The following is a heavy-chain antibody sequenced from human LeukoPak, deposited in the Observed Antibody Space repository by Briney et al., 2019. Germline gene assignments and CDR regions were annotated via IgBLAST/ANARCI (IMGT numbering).Heavy chain of an antibody. Sequence: RGSLRLSCAASGFTFSSYWMSWVRQAPGKGLEWVANIKQDGSEKYYVDSVKGRFTISRDNAKNSLYLQMNSLRAEDTAVYYCARGQWLVTSPFDIWGQGTMVTVSS. D-gene: IGHD6-19*01. CDR1: GFTFSSYW. CDR3: ARGQWLVTSPFDI. CDR2: IKQDGSEK. V-gene: IGHV3-7*01. J-gene: IGHJ3*02.